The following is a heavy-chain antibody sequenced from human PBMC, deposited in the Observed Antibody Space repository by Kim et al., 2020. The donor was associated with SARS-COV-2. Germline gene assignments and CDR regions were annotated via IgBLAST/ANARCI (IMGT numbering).Heavy chain of an antibody. V-gene: IGHV1-69*13. CDR3: ARWGSYGDYYFDY. CDR2: IIPIFGTA. CDR1: GGTFSSYA. Sequence: SVKVSCKASGGTFSSYAISWVRQAPGQGLEWMGGIIPIFGTANYAQKFQGRVTITADESTSTAYMELSSLRSEDTAVYYCARWGSYGDYYFDYWGQGTLVTVSS. D-gene: IGHD4-17*01. J-gene: IGHJ4*02.